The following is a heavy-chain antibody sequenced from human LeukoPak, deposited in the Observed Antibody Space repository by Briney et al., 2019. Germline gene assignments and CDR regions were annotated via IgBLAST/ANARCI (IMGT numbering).Heavy chain of an antibody. D-gene: IGHD3-22*01. Sequence: GGSLRLSCAASGFTFSKYAMTWVRQAPEKGLEWVSGISVSGGSTNYADSVKGRFTISRDNSKNTLYLQMNSLRAEDTAVYYCAKSNYFDSGGYYFFDYWGQGTLVTVSS. CDR3: AKSNYFDSGGYYFFDY. CDR2: ISVSGGST. CDR1: GFTFSKYA. J-gene: IGHJ4*02. V-gene: IGHV3-23*01.